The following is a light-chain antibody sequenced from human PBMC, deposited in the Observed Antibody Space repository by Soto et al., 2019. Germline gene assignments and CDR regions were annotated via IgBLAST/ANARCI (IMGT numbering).Light chain of an antibody. V-gene: IGKV1-39*01. Sequence: DIQMTQSPSSLSASVGDRVTISCRASQTISTFLNWYQQKPGTAPRLLIYRASSVNSGVPPRFSGSGSGRDFTLTICSLRPEDIATYFCQQSYSSPPWTFGQGTKVEV. J-gene: IGKJ1*01. CDR1: QTISTF. CDR3: QQSYSSPPWT. CDR2: RAS.